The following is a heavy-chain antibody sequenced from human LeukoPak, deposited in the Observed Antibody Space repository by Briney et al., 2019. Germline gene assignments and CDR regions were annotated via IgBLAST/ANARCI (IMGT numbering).Heavy chain of an antibody. Sequence: KASETLSLTCTVSGGSISSSSYYWGWIRQPPGKGLEWIGSIYYSGSTYYNPSLKSRVTISVDTSKNQFSLKLSSVTAADTAVYYCARSKAHYDSSGYPAPFDYWGQGTLVTVSS. V-gene: IGHV4-39*01. D-gene: IGHD3-22*01. J-gene: IGHJ4*02. CDR1: GGSISSSSYY. CDR2: IYYSGST. CDR3: ARSKAHYDSSGYPAPFDY.